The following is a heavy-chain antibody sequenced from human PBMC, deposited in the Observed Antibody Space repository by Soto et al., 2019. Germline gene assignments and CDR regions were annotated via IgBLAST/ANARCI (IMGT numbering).Heavy chain of an antibody. J-gene: IGHJ6*02. D-gene: IGHD6-6*01. Sequence: QVQLVQSGAEVKKPGASVRVSCKASGYTFTSYYIHWVRQAPGQGLEWVSIINPVGGSTNYAQKLQGRVTVTRDTSTSTVHMELSSLRSEDTAVYYCARGWGPLVYAMDVWGQGTTVTVSS. CDR1: GYTFTSYY. CDR2: INPVGGST. V-gene: IGHV1-46*04. CDR3: ARGWGPLVYAMDV.